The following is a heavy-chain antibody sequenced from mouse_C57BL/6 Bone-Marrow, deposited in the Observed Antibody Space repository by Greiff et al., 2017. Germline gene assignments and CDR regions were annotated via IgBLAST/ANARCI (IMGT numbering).Heavy chain of an antibody. V-gene: IGHV1-5*01. Sequence: EVQLQQSGTVLARPGASVKMSCKTSGYTFTSYWMHWVKQRPGQGLEWIGAIYPGNSDTSYNQKFKGKAKLTAVTSASTAYMELSSLTNEDSAVYYCSLYYGSSPAWFAYWGQGTLVTVSA. CDR3: SLYYGSSPAWFAY. D-gene: IGHD1-1*01. J-gene: IGHJ3*01. CDR2: IYPGNSDT. CDR1: GYTFTSYW.